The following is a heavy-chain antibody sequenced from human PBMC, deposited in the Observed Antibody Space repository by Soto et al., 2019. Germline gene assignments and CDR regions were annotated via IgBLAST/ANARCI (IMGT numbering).Heavy chain of an antibody. CDR1: GYIFTCYY. J-gene: IGHJ3*01. D-gene: IGHD3-9*01. Sequence: XAVQDSCKGSGYIFTCYYRELVRQAPGQGLEWMGWINTKTGGTKYAQKFQGRVTMTRDTSINTAYMEVSRLRSDDTAVYYCATDKVAFDLWGQGTMVTVSS. CDR3: ATDKVAFDL. V-gene: IGHV1-2*02. CDR2: INTKTGGT.